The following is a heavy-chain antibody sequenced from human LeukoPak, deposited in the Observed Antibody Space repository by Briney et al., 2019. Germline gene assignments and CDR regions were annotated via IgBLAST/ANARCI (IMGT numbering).Heavy chain of an antibody. Sequence: ASVKVSCKASGYTFTAYYMYWVRQAPGQGLEWMGWINPNNGGTNYAQKFQDRVTMTRDTSISTAYMELSRLTPDDTAVYYCARNFGDFWSGNDYNWFAPWGQGTLVTVSS. D-gene: IGHD3-3*01. CDR2: INPNNGGT. V-gene: IGHV1-2*02. CDR1: GYTFTAYY. CDR3: ARNFGDFWSGNDYNWFAP. J-gene: IGHJ5*02.